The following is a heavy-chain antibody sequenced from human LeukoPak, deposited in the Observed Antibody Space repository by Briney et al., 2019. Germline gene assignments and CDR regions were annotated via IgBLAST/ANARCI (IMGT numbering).Heavy chain of an antibody. CDR2: IYYSGST. Sequence: SETLSLTCTVSGGSISSGGYYWSWLRQHPGKGLEWIGYIYYSGSTYYNPSLKSRVTISVDTSKNQFSLKLSSVTAADTAVYYCARGITFEYSSSAAGNWFDPWGQGTLVTVSS. V-gene: IGHV4-31*03. J-gene: IGHJ5*02. CDR1: GGSISSGGYY. CDR3: ARGITFEYSSSAAGNWFDP. D-gene: IGHD6-6*01.